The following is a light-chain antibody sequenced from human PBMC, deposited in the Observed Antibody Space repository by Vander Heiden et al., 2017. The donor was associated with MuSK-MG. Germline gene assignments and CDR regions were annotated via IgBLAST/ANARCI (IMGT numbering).Light chain of an antibody. V-gene: IGLV1-44*01. CDR3: AAWDDSLNGLYV. Sequence: QSVLTQPPSASGTPGQRVTISCSGSSSNIGSNTVNWYQQLPGTAPNLLIYSNNQRPSGVPDRFSGSKSGTSASLAISGLQSEDEADYYCAAWDDSLNGLYVFGTGTKVTVL. J-gene: IGLJ1*01. CDR2: SNN. CDR1: SSNIGSNT.